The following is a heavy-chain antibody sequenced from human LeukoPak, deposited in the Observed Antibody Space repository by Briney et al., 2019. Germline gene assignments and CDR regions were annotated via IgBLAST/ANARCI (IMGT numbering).Heavy chain of an antibody. CDR2: IYYSGST. D-gene: IGHD3-10*01. CDR3: ARVRDSTTIRGVPCGFDY. Sequence: SETLSLTCSVSGGSISSGGYHWSWIRQHPGKGLEWIGYIYYSGSTYYNPSLKSRVTISVDTSKNQFSLRLSSVTAADTAVYYCARVRDSTTIRGVPCGFDYWGQGTLVTVSS. J-gene: IGHJ4*02. CDR1: GGSISSGGYH. V-gene: IGHV4-31*03.